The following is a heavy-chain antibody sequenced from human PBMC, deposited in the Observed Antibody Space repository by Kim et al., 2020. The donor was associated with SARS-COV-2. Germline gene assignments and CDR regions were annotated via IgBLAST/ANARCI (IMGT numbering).Heavy chain of an antibody. D-gene: IGHD3-9*01. J-gene: IGHJ4*02. CDR1: GFTFSSYG. V-gene: IGHV3-30*18. CDR3: AKDPWGYDILTGLDY. CDR2: ISYDGSNK. Sequence: GGSLRLSCAASGFTFSSYGMHWVRQAPGKGLEWVAVISYDGSNKYYADSVKGRFTISRDNSKNTLYLQMNSLRAEDTAVYYCAKDPWGYDILTGLDYWGQGTLVTVSS.